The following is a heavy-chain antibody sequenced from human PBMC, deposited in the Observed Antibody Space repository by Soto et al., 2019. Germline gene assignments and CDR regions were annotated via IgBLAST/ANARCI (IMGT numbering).Heavy chain of an antibody. CDR2: IWYDGSDQ. J-gene: IGHJ6*02. V-gene: IGHV3-33*01. Sequence: LRLSCSASGFTFRNYAMHWVRQAPGKGLEWVAVIWYDGSDQYYAASVKGRFTITRDNSWNMLHLQMNSLRVEDTALYYCARGAMAVAGPQGMDVWGQGTTVTVS. D-gene: IGHD6-19*01. CDR3: ARGAMAVAGPQGMDV. CDR1: GFTFRNYA.